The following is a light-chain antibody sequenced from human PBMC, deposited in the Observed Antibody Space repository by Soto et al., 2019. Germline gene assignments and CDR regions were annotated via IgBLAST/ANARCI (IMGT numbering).Light chain of an antibody. CDR1: QSVRSH. Sequence: EIVLTQSPGTLSLSPGERATLSCRARQSVRSHLAWYQQKPGQAPRLLIYGASIRASGIPDRFSGSGSGTEFTLTISSLQSEDFAVYYCQKYNSWPPITFGQGTRLEIK. CDR3: QKYNSWPPIT. V-gene: IGKV3-15*01. J-gene: IGKJ5*01. CDR2: GAS.